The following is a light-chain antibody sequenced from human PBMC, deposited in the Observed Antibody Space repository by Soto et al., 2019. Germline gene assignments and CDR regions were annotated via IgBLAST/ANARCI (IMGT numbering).Light chain of an antibody. V-gene: IGLV2-23*01. J-gene: IGLJ3*02. CDR1: SNDVGGYNL. Sequence: QSVLTQPASVSGSPGQSITVSCTGTSNDVGGYNLVSWYQQHPGKAPRRIIYEGSERPSGVSDRFSGSKSGDTASLTISGLQADDEADYYCCSCARGGTLVFGGGTQLTVL. CDR2: EGS. CDR3: CSCARGGTLV.